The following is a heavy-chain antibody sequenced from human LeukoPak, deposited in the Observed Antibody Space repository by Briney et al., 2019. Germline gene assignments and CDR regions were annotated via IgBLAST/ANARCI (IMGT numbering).Heavy chain of an antibody. CDR1: GYTLTELS. Sequence: ASVKVSCKVSGYTLTELSMHWVRQAPGKGLEWMGGFDPEDGETIYAQKFQGRVTMTRNTSISTAYMELSSLRSEDTAVYYCARGNSFFYSSSWYDWQKRSPYYFDYWGQGTLVTVSS. CDR2: FDPEDGET. J-gene: IGHJ4*02. CDR3: ARGNSFFYSSSWYDWQKRSPYYFDY. D-gene: IGHD6-13*01. V-gene: IGHV1-24*01.